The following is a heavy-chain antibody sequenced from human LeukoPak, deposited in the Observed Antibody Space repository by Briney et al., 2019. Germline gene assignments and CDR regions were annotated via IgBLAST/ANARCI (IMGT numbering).Heavy chain of an antibody. V-gene: IGHV1-18*01. J-gene: IGHJ4*02. D-gene: IGHD3-10*01. CDR1: GYTFTSYG. CDR3: ARDVGMGPLRHYYGSGSYYPDY. CDR2: ISAYNGNT. Sequence: ASVKVSFKASGYTFTSYGISWVRQAPGQGLEGMGWISAYNGNTNYAQKLQGRVTMTTDTSTSTAYMELRSLRSDDTAVYYCARDVGMGPLRHYYGSGSYYPDYWGQGTLVTVSS.